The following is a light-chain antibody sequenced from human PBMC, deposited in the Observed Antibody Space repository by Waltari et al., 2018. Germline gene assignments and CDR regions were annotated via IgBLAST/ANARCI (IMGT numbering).Light chain of an antibody. V-gene: IGKV3-15*01. Sequence: EIVMTQSPATLSVSPGERATLSCRASQSISSNLAWYQQRPGQAPSLLIYDASTRATGVPARFSGSGSGTEFTLTISSLQSEDFAIYYCQQYNIGATFGPGTKVDIK. CDR2: DAS. CDR1: QSISSN. J-gene: IGKJ3*01. CDR3: QQYNIGAT.